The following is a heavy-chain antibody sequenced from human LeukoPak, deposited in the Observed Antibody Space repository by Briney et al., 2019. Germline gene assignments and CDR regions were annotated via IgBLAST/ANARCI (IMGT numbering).Heavy chain of an antibody. J-gene: IGHJ4*02. CDR1: GFTFSSYS. D-gene: IGHD1-26*01. V-gene: IGHV3-21*01. CDR2: ISSSSSYI. CDR3: ARDSGASTRTPPYY. Sequence: GGSLRLSCAASGFTFSSYSMNWVRQAPGKGLEWVSSISSSSSYIYYADSVKGRFTISRDNAKSSLYLQMNSLRAEDTAVYYCARDSGASTRTPPYYWGQGTLVTVSS.